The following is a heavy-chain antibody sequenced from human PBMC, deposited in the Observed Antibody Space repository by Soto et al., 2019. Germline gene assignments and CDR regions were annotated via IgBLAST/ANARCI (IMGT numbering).Heavy chain of an antibody. CDR2: INHSGST. J-gene: IGHJ5*02. V-gene: IGHV4-34*01. D-gene: IGHD3-16*02. CDR1: GGSFSGYY. CDR3: ARGKDVWGSYRYKRGNWFDP. Sequence: QVQLQQWGAGLLKPSETLSLTCAVYGGSFSGYYWSWIRQPPGKGLEWIGEINHSGSTNYNPSLTSRVTISVDTSKNQFSLKLSSVTAADTAVYYCARGKDVWGSYRYKRGNWFDPWGQGTLVTVSS.